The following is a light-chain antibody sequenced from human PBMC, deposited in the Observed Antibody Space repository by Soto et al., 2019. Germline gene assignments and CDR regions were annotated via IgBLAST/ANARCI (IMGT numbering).Light chain of an antibody. V-gene: IGLV2-14*01. Sequence: QSALTQPASVSGSPGQSITISCTGTSSDIGDYNYVSWYQQHPGKAPKLLIYEVSDRPSGVSNRFTGSKSGNTASLTISGRLAEDEADYYCSSYASSRTLLFGGGTKLTVL. J-gene: IGLJ3*02. CDR3: SSYASSRTLL. CDR1: SSDIGDYNY. CDR2: EVS.